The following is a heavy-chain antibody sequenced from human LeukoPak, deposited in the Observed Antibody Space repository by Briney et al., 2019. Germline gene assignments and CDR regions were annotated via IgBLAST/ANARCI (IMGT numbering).Heavy chain of an antibody. Sequence: SETLSLTCAVSGGSIRSGDWWSWLRQPPGKGLEWIGEAYHAGSPNYNASLRSRVTISIDMSRNQLSLKLSSVTAADTAVYYCARDPHCSSSNCPFDYWGQGTLVTVSS. CDR1: GGSIRSGDW. J-gene: IGHJ4*02. D-gene: IGHD2-15*01. CDR2: AYHAGSP. CDR3: ARDPHCSSSNCPFDY. V-gene: IGHV4-4*02.